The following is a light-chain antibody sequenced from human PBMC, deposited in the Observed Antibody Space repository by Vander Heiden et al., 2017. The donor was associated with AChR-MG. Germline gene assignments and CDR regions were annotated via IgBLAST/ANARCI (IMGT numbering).Light chain of an antibody. Sequence: EIVLTQSPGTASLSPGKRVTLSCRARQSVSNNNLARFQQKPGQAPRLLIHSASSRATGIPDRFSGSGSGTDFTLTISRLEPEDFALYYCQQYGALPKTFGQGTKVEIK. CDR1: QSVSNNN. V-gene: IGKV3-20*01. CDR2: SAS. J-gene: IGKJ1*01. CDR3: QQYGALPKT.